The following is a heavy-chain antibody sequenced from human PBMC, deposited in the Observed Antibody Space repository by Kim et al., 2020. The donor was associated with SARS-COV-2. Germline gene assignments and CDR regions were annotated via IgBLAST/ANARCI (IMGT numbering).Heavy chain of an antibody. CDR3: ASISSCYYDSSGYYYVCRNAFDI. CDR1: SGSISSGDYY. J-gene: IGHJ3*02. CDR2: IYYSGST. D-gene: IGHD3-22*01. V-gene: IGHV4-30-4*01. Sequence: SETLSLTCTVSSGSISSGDYYWSWIRQPPGKGLEWIGYIYYSGSTYYNPSLKSRVTISVDTSRNQFSLKLSSVTAADTAVYYCASISSCYYDSSGYYYVCRNAFDIWGQGTMVTVSS.